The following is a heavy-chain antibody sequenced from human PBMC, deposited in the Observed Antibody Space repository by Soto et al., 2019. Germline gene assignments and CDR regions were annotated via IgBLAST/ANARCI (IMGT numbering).Heavy chain of an antibody. D-gene: IGHD3-3*01. V-gene: IGHV1-8*01. J-gene: IGHJ3*02. Sequence: ASVKVSCKASGYTFTSYDINWVRQATGQGLEWMGWMNPNSGNTGYAQKFQGRVTMTRNTSISTAYMELSSLRSEDTAVYYCARGGYDFWSGYYDAFDIWGQGTMVTVSS. CDR3: ARGGYDFWSGYYDAFDI. CDR2: MNPNSGNT. CDR1: GYTFTSYD.